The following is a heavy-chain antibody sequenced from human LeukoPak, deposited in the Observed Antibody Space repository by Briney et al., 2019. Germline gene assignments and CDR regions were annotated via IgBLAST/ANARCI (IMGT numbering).Heavy chain of an antibody. CDR2: IKSKTDGATT. J-gene: IGHJ6*02. CDR1: GFTFSNAW. Sequence: GGSLRLSCAASGFTFSNAWMSWVRQAPGKGLEWVGHIKSKTDGATTDYAAPVKGRFTISRDDSKNTLYLQMNSLKTEDTAVYYCTTVEGATLYYYYCMDVWGQGTTVTVSS. CDR3: TTVEGATLYYYYCMDV. D-gene: IGHD1-26*01. V-gene: IGHV3-15*01.